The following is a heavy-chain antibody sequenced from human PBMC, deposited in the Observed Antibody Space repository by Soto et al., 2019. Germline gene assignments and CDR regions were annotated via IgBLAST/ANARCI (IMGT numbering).Heavy chain of an antibody. CDR3: ARRDGSYYYYYGMDV. V-gene: IGHV3-13*01. Sequence: GGSLRLSCAASGFTFSSYDMHWVRQATGKGLEWVSAIGTAGDTYYPGSVKGRFTISRENAKNSLYLQMNSLRAEDTAVYYCARRDGSYYYYYGMDVWGQGTTVTVSS. J-gene: IGHJ6*02. D-gene: IGHD1-26*01. CDR2: IGTAGDT. CDR1: GFTFSSYD.